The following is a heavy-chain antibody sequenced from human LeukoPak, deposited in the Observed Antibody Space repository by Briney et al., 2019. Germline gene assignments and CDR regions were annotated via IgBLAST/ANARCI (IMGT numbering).Heavy chain of an antibody. CDR1: GGSISSSSYY. J-gene: IGHJ4*02. CDR2: IYYSGST. D-gene: IGHD1-26*01. Sequence: SETLSLTCTVSGGSISSSSYYWGWIRQPPGKGLEWIGSIYYSGSTYYNPSLKSRVTISVDTSKNQFSLKLSSVTAADTAVYYCARDHSGSYKFDYWGQGTLVTVSS. V-gene: IGHV4-39*07. CDR3: ARDHSGSYKFDY.